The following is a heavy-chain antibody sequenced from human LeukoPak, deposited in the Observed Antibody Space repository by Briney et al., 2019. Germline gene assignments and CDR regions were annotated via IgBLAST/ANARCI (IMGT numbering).Heavy chain of an antibody. CDR3: ARTLDSRRYIVRRPYSMDV. CDR2: ISHSGST. D-gene: IGHD3-22*01. J-gene: IGHJ6*02. V-gene: IGHV4-34*01. Sequence: KPSETLSLTCAVYGGSFSGYYWNWIRQPPGRGLEWIGEISHSGSTTYNRSLKSRVTISLDTSKNQFSLKLSSVTAADTAVYYCARTLDSRRYIVRRPYSMDVWGQGTTVTVSS. CDR1: GGSFSGYY.